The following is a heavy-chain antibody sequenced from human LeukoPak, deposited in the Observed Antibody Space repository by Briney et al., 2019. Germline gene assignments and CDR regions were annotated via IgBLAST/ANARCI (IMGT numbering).Heavy chain of an antibody. J-gene: IGHJ4*02. Sequence: SETLSLTCTVSGGSISSSSYYWGWIRQPPGKGLEWIGSIYYSGSTYYNPSLKSRVTISVDTSKNQFSLKLSSVTAADTAVYYCARLKGNNYYDSSGYCDYWGQGTLVTVSS. CDR1: GGSISSSSYY. CDR3: ARLKGNNYYDSSGYCDY. V-gene: IGHV4-39*01. CDR2: IYYSGST. D-gene: IGHD3-22*01.